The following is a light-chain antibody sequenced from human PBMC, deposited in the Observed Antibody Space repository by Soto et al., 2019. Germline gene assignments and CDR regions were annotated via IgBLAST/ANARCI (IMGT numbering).Light chain of an antibody. V-gene: IGKV4-1*01. CDR2: WAS. CDR3: QQYLDTPIT. J-gene: IGKJ5*01. CDR1: QSLFYNSYRKNY. Sequence: DIVMTQSPDSLAVFLGERATINFRSNQSLFYNSYRKNYLVWYRQKPGQPPQLLIYWASARESGVPERFSGSGSGTDFTLTIDNLQAEDVAVYYCQQYLDTPITFGQGTRLEIK.